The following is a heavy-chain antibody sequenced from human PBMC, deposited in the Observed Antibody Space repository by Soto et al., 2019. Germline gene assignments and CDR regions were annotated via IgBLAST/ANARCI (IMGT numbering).Heavy chain of an antibody. D-gene: IGHD3-16*01. CDR3: ARDLGAQSSFDP. Sequence: QVQLVQSGAEVQKPGSSVKVSCKASGGTFTNFAISWVRQAPGQGLEWMGKIIPVFATADYAPKFQGRGTVTAHESPNTAYLELSNLRSEDSAVYFCARDLGAQSSFDPWGQGTLVTVSS. CDR1: GGTFTNFA. J-gene: IGHJ5*02. CDR2: IIPVFATA. V-gene: IGHV1-69*18.